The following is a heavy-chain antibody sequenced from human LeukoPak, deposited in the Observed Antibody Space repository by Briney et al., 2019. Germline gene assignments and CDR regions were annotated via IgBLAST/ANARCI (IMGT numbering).Heavy chain of an antibody. Sequence: GGSLRLSCAASGFTFSSYAMSWVRQAPGKGLGWVSGVSGSGGSTYSADSVKGRFTISRDNSKNTLYLQMNSLRAEDTAVYYCAKDLDIVATITGNWGQGTLVTVSS. V-gene: IGHV3-23*01. CDR1: GFTFSSYA. J-gene: IGHJ4*02. CDR3: AKDLDIVATITGN. CDR2: VSGSGGST. D-gene: IGHD5-12*01.